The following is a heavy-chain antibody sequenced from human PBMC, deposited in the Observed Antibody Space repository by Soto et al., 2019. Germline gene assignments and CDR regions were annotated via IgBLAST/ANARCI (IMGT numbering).Heavy chain of an antibody. J-gene: IGHJ5*02. CDR3: ARDSRFFGLSIWGTSSPSGP. D-gene: IGHD1-7*01. CDR2: IIPILGIA. CDR1: GGTFSSYT. Sequence: GASVKVSCKASGGTFSSYTISWVRQAPGQGLEWMGRIIPILGIANYAQKFQGRVTITADKSTSTAYMELSSLRSEDTAVYYCARDSRFFGLSIWGTSSPSGPWGQGTLVTVSS. V-gene: IGHV1-69*04.